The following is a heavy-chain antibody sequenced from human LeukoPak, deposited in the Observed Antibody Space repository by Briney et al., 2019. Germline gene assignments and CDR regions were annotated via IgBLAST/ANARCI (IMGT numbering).Heavy chain of an antibody. V-gene: IGHV3-23*01. CDR3: AKDGAWLRFDD. CDR2: ISPGGPT. D-gene: IGHD5-12*01. CDR1: GFPFSSHG. Sequence: GGSLRLSCAGSGFPFSSHGMNWVRQAPGKGLEWVSGISPGGPTYYADSVKGRFSISRDDSKNTLYLQMKNLRAEDTAVYYCAKDGAWLRFDDWGQGILVSVSS. J-gene: IGHJ4*02.